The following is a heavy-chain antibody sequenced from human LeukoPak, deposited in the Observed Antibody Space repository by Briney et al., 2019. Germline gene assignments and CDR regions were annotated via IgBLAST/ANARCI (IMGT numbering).Heavy chain of an antibody. CDR2: MSGNGGST. J-gene: IGHJ6*04. Sequence: GGSLRLSCAASGFTFNSYAMSWVRQAPGKGLEWVSTMSGNGGSTYYADSVKGRFTISRDNSKNTLYLQMNSLRAEDTAVYYCARGRYCSSTSCYGMDVWGKGTTVTVSS. V-gene: IGHV3-23*01. D-gene: IGHD2-2*01. CDR1: GFTFNSYA. CDR3: ARGRYCSSTSCYGMDV.